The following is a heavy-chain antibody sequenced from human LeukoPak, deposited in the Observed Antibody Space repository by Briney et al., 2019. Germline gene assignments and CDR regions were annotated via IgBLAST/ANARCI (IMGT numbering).Heavy chain of an antibody. CDR1: GFNFSDYY. CDR3: ARDPSLAILTGYYFDY. V-gene: IGHV3-11*06. Sequence: GGSLRLSCAASGFNFSDYYMSWFRQAPGRGLEWVSYISTRSSVKYYADSVKGRFTISRDNSKNTLYLQMNSLRAEDTAVYYCARDPSLAILTGYYFDYWGQGTLVTVSS. J-gene: IGHJ4*02. D-gene: IGHD3-9*01. CDR2: ISTRSSVK.